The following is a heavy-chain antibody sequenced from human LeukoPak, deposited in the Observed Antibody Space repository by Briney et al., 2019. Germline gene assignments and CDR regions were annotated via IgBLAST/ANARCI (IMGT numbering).Heavy chain of an antibody. CDR2: IWYDGSNK. CDR3: AKDRSVATNGDLSS. J-gene: IGHJ4*02. CDR1: GLTFSSYG. D-gene: IGHD5-12*01. V-gene: IGHV3-33*06. Sequence: PGGSLRLSCAASGLTFSSYGMHWVRQAPGKGLEWVAVIWYDGSNKYYADSVKGRFTISRDNSENTLYLQMNSLRAEDTAVYYCAKDRSVATNGDLSSWGQGTLVTVSS.